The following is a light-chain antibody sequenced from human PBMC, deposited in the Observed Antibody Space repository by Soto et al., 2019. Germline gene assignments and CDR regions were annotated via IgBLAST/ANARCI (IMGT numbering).Light chain of an antibody. CDR3: SSYAGSNNISV. CDR2: EVS. V-gene: IGLV2-8*01. J-gene: IGLJ1*01. Sequence: QSLLTHPPSASRSPGHSFTISFTGTSSYVGGYNYVSWYQQHPVKAPKLMIYEVSKRPSWVPDRFSGSKSGNTASLTVSGLQAEDEADYYCSSYAGSNNISVLGTGTKAPVL. CDR1: SSYVGGYNY.